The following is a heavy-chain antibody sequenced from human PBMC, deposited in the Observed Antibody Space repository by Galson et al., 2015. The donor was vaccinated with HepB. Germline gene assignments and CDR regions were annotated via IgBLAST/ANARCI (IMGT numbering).Heavy chain of an antibody. CDR2: INHSGSI. J-gene: IGHJ6*02. Sequence: ETLSLTCAVYGGSFRSYSWTWIRQPPGKGLEWIGEINHSGSINYNPSLKSRVTISVDTSKNQFSLKLNSVTAADTAVYYCARHIVVVPGAISSYYGMDVWGQGITVTVSS. V-gene: IGHV4-34*01. CDR1: GGSFRSYS. D-gene: IGHD2-2*02. CDR3: ARHIVVVPGAISSYYGMDV.